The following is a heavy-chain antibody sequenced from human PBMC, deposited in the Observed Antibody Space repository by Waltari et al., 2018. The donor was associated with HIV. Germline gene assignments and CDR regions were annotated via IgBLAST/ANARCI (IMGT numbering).Heavy chain of an antibody. CDR2: IWSDGYNK. CDR1: GFTFSGYG. Sequence: QVYLMESGGGVVQPGGSLKLSCAASGFTFSGYGMHWVRQAPGKGLGWVAVIWSDGYNKFYADSVRGRFTFSRDNSKYTLSLQMNSLRAEDTALYYCVKERGPFNGFDIWGQGTMVTVSS. D-gene: IGHD3-16*01. CDR3: VKERGPFNGFDI. J-gene: IGHJ3*02. V-gene: IGHV3-33*06.